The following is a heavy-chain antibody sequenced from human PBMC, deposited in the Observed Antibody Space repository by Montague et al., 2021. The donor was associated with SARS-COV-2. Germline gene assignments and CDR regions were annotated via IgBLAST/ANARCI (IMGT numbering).Heavy chain of an antibody. V-gene: IGHV3-21*01. CDR1: GFSFSTYS. J-gene: IGHJ4*02. CDR2: ISSSSSYI. D-gene: IGHD1-26*01. CDR3: GRAIPSSDGIGDY. Sequence: SLRLSCAASGFSFSTYSMNWVRQAPGKGLEWVSSISSSSSYIYYADSVKGRCTISRDNAKNSLYLQMNSLRAEDTAVYYCGRAIPSSDGIGDYWGQGTLVAVSS.